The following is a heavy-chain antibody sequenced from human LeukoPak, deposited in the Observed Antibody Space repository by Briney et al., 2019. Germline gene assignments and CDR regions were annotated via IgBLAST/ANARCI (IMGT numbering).Heavy chain of an antibody. CDR3: ARSVWSSWYFDY. D-gene: IGHD6-13*01. V-gene: IGHV4-34*01. CDR1: GGSFSGYS. CDR2: INHSGST. J-gene: IGHJ4*02. Sequence: PSETLSLTCAVYGGSFSGYSWSWIRQPPGKGLEWIGEINHSGSTNYNPSLKSRVTISVDTSKNQFSLKLSSVTAADTAVYYCARSVWSSWYFDYWGQGTLVTVSS.